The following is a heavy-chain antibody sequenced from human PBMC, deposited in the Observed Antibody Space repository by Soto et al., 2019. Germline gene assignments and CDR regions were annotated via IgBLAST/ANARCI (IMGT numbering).Heavy chain of an antibody. CDR1: GFTFSSYA. Sequence: GGSLRLSCAASGFTFSSYAMHWVRQAPGKGLEWVAVISYDGSNKYYADSVKGRFTMSRENSKNTLYLQMNSLRAEDTAVYYCARDARGDDAYLDYWGQGTLVTVSS. J-gene: IGHJ4*02. CDR3: ARDARGDDAYLDY. V-gene: IGHV3-30-3*01. D-gene: IGHD3-10*01. CDR2: ISYDGSNK.